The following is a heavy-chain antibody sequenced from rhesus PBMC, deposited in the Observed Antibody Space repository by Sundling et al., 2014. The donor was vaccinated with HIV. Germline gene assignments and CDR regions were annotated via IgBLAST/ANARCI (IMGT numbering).Heavy chain of an antibody. CDR2: INGNSGST. V-gene: IGHV4-80*01. CDR1: GASISSYW. J-gene: IGHJ6*01. D-gene: IGHD3-28*01. Sequence: QVQLQESGPGLVKPSETLSLTCTVSGASISSYWWSWIRQSPGKGLEWIGDINGNSGSTNDNPSLKSRVTISRDTSKNQFSLKLSSVTAADTTVYYCAISPSTYYYDSGPSWGQGVSSPXPQ. CDR3: AISPSTYYYDSGPS.